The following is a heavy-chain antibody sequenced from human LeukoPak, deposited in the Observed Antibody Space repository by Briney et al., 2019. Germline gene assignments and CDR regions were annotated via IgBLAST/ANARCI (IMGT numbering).Heavy chain of an antibody. CDR1: GGSISSSSYY. D-gene: IGHD6-19*01. CDR2: IYYSGST. Sequence: PSETLSLTCTVSGGSISSSSYYWGWIRQPPGKGLEWIGSIYYSGSTYYNPSLKSRVTISVDTSKNQFSLKLSSVTAADTAVYYCASLEQWLALFDYWGQGTLVTVS. CDR3: ASLEQWLALFDY. V-gene: IGHV4-39*01. J-gene: IGHJ4*02.